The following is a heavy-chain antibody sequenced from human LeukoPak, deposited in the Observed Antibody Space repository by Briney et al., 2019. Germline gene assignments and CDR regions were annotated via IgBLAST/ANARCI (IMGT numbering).Heavy chain of an antibody. CDR2: ISAYNGNT. Sequence: ASVKVSCKASGYTFTSYGISWVRQAPGQGLEWMGWISAYNGNTNYAQKLQGRVTMTTDTSTSTAYVELRSLRSDDTAVYYCARDRVGATRSGGFDYWGQGTLVTVSS. CDR3: ARDRVGATRSGGFDY. CDR1: GYTFTSYG. D-gene: IGHD1-26*01. V-gene: IGHV1-18*01. J-gene: IGHJ4*02.